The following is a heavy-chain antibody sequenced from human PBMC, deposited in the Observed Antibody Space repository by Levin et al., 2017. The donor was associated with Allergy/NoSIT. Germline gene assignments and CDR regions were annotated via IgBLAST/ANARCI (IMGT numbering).Heavy chain of an antibody. CDR1: GFTFRKTW. D-gene: IGHD1-26*01. J-gene: IGHJ4*02. CDR2: IKEDGSAT. V-gene: IGHV3-7*03. Sequence: GGSLRLSCVVSGFTFRKTWMSWIRQVPGKGLEWVAEIKEDGSATYYVDSVKGRFTISRDNARNSLFLQMNTLRVEDTAVYYCANLYSGWGQGTLVTVSS. CDR3: ANLYSG.